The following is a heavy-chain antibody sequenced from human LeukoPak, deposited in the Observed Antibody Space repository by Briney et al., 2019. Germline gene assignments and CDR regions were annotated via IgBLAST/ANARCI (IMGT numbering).Heavy chain of an antibody. D-gene: IGHD2-2*01. V-gene: IGHV3-15*01. CDR2: IKSKTDGGTT. Sequence: GGSLRLSCAASGFTFSSYSMSWVRQAPGKGLEWVGRIKSKTDGGTTDYAAPVKGRFTISRDDSKNTLYLQMNSLKTEDTAVYYCTTDISIVVVQAAPWGQGTLVTVSS. J-gene: IGHJ5*02. CDR1: GFTFSSYS. CDR3: TTDISIVVVQAAP.